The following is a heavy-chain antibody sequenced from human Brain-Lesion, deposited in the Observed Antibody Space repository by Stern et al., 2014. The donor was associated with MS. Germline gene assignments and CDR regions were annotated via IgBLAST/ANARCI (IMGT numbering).Heavy chain of an antibody. Sequence: VQLVQSGAEVKKPGESLKISCEASGYLFDDYWIGWVRQMSGRGLELVAIIFPRDSNTRYSPSVQGQVPIPANKSITPAFLQWSSRKPSDPAMYYCARSPATPSGYDRFDYWGQGALVTVSS. CDR1: GYLFDDYW. D-gene: IGHD5-12*01. V-gene: IGHV5-51*03. CDR2: IFPRDSNT. CDR3: ARSPATPSGYDRFDY. J-gene: IGHJ4*02.